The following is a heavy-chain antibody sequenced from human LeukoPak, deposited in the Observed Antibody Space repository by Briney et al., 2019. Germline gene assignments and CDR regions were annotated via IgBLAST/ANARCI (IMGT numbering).Heavy chain of an antibody. CDR3: ARAYSSSWYGTYYYYYYMDV. Sequence: ASVKVSCKASGYTFTSYGISWVRQAPGQGLEWMGWISAYNSNTYYAQKLQGRVTMTTDTSTSTAYMELRSLRSEDTAVYYCARAYSSSWYGTYYYYYYMDVWGKGTTVTISS. CDR1: GYTFTSYG. CDR2: ISAYNSNT. D-gene: IGHD6-13*01. J-gene: IGHJ6*03. V-gene: IGHV1-18*01.